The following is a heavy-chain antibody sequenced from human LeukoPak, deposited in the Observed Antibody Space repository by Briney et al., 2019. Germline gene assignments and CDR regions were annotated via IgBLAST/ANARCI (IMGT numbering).Heavy chain of an antibody. Sequence: GGSLRLSCAASGFTFDDYGMSWVRQAPGKGLGWVSGINWNGGSTGYADSVKGRFTISRDNAKNSLYLQMNSLRAEDTALYHCARVSCSGGSCYYYYYMDVWGKGTTVTVSS. CDR3: ARVSCSGGSCYYYYYMDV. J-gene: IGHJ6*03. D-gene: IGHD2-15*01. CDR2: INWNGGST. CDR1: GFTFDDYG. V-gene: IGHV3-20*01.